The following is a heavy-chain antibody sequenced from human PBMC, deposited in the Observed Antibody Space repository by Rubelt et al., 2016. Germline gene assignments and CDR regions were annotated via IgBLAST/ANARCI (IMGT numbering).Heavy chain of an antibody. J-gene: IGHJ4*02. CDR3: AGGRMPDGWYPYCFDY. D-gene: IGHD6-19*01. CDR2: INHSGYT. V-gene: IGHV4-34*01. Sequence: QVQLHQWGAGLLKPSETLSLTCAVYDGSFSGYYWNWIRQPPGEGLEWIGDINHSGYTNYNPSLGSRVTISVDKSKNQFSLHLTCVTAADTAVYYCAGGRMPDGWYPYCFDYWGQGILVTVSS. CDR1: DGSFSGYY.